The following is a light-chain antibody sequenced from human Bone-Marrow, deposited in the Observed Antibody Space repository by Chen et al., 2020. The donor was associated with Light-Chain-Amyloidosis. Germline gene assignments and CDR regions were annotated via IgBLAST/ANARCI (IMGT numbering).Light chain of an antibody. CDR3: AAWDSSLSGYV. J-gene: IGLJ1*01. Sequence: QSVLTQPPSASGTPGQRVTISCSGASSNIGINYVYWYQHSPGAAPHLLIHSNNQRPSGVPDRFSASKSGTSAFLAISGLRSEDEADYYCAAWDSSLSGYVFGTGTKVIVL. CDR1: SSNIGINY. V-gene: IGLV1-47*02. CDR2: SNN.